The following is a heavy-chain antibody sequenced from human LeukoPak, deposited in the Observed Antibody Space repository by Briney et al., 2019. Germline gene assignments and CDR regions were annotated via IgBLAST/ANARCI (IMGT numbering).Heavy chain of an antibody. Sequence: KTGGPLRLSCAASGFTFDDYAMHWVRQAPGKGLEWVSGISWNSGSIGYADSVKGRFTISRDNAKNSLYLQMNSLRAEDTALYYCAKDTTLYSSSSGAFDIWGQGTMVTVSS. D-gene: IGHD6-6*01. CDR3: AKDTTLYSSSSGAFDI. J-gene: IGHJ3*02. V-gene: IGHV3-9*01. CDR1: GFTFDDYA. CDR2: ISWNSGSI.